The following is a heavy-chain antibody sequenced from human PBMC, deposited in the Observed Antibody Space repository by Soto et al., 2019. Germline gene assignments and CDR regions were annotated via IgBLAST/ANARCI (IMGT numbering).Heavy chain of an antibody. CDR3: ARQPYHCSSTSCYYYYYYMDV. CDR2: IYYSGST. Sequence: SETLSLTCTVSGGSISSSSYYWGWIRQPPGKGLEWIGSIYYSGSTYYNPSLKSRVTISVDTSKNQFSLKLSSVTAADTAVYYCARQPYHCSSTSCYYYYYYMDVWGKGTTVTVSS. D-gene: IGHD2-2*01. J-gene: IGHJ6*03. CDR1: GGSISSSSYY. V-gene: IGHV4-39*01.